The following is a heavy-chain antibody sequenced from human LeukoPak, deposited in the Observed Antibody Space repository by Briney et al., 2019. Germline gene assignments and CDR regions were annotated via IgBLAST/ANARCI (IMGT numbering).Heavy chain of an antibody. CDR1: GFTFSSYG. V-gene: IGHV3-30*03. Sequence: GRSLRLSCAASGFTFSSYGMHWVRQAPGKGLEWVAVISYDGSNKYYADSVKGRFTISRDNSKNTLYLQMNSLRAEDTAVYYCARDSSGPIDYWGQGTLVTVSS. CDR3: ARDSSGPIDY. J-gene: IGHJ4*02. CDR2: ISYDGSNK. D-gene: IGHD3-22*01.